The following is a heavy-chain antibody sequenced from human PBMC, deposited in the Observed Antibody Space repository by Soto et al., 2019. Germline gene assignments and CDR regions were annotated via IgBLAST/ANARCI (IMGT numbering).Heavy chain of an antibody. J-gene: IGHJ4*02. V-gene: IGHV1-24*01. CDR3: ATGPEQAGYFDY. Sequence: ASVKVSCKVSGYTLTELSMHWVRQAPGKGLEWMGGFDPEDGETIYAQKFQGRVTMTEDTSTDTAYMELSSLRSEDTAVYYCATGPEQAGYFDYWGQGTLVTVSS. CDR2: FDPEDGET. CDR1: GYTLTELS. D-gene: IGHD1-26*01.